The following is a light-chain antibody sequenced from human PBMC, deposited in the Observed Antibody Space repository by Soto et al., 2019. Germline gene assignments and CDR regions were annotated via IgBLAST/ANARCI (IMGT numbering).Light chain of an antibody. CDR3: QQYNNWPLT. V-gene: IGKV3-15*01. CDR2: GAS. J-gene: IGKJ4*01. Sequence: EIVMTQSPATPSVSPGERATLSCRASQSVNSNLAWYQQKPGQAPRLLIYGASTRATGIPARFSGSGSGTEFTLTISSLQSEDFAVYYCQQYNNWPLTFGGGTKVEIK. CDR1: QSVNSN.